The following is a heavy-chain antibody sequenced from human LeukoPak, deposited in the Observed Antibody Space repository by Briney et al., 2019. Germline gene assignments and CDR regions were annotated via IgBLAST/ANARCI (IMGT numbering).Heavy chain of an antibody. CDR3: ARGRGSYVDY. J-gene: IGHJ4*02. CDR2: ISSNGGST. Sequence: PGGSRRLSCAASGFTFSSYAMHWVRQAPGKGLEYVSAISSNGGSTYYADSVKGRFTISRDNSKNTLYLQMGSLRAEDMAVYYCARGRGSYVDYWGQGTLVTVSS. V-gene: IGHV3-64*02. D-gene: IGHD1-26*01. CDR1: GFTFSSYA.